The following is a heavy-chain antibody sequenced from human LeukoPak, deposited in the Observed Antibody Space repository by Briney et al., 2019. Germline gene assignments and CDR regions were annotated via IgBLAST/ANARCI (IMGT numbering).Heavy chain of an antibody. J-gene: IGHJ4*02. Sequence: ASVKVSCKASGYTFDDEYIHWVRQAPGLGLEWMGWINPKNGDTNYAQRFQGRVTMTRDTSISTAYMELSNLGSEDTAVYYCARNLARTGDFDYWGQGTLVTVSS. V-gene: IGHV1-2*02. CDR3: ARNLARTGDFDY. CDR2: INPKNGDT. D-gene: IGHD5-12*01. CDR1: GYTFDDEY.